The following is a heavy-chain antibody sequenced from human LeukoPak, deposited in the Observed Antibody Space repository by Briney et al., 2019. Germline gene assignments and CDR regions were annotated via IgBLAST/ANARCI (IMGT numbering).Heavy chain of an antibody. J-gene: IGHJ5*02. D-gene: IGHD3-22*01. CDR2: IRADNGNT. V-gene: IGHV1-18*01. CDR3: ARDYYESSGYYEDCFDP. CDR1: GYTFTSYG. Sequence: ASVKVSCKASGYTFTSYGISWVRQAPGQGLEWMGWIRADNGNTKYAQKLQGRVTMTTDTSTSTVYMELRSLRSDDTAVYYCARDYYESSGYYEDCFDPWGQGTLVTVSS.